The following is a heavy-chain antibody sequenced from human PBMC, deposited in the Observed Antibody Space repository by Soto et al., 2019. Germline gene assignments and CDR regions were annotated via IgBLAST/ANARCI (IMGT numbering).Heavy chain of an antibody. J-gene: IGHJ4*02. V-gene: IGHV1-18*01. CDR2: ISAYNGNT. CDR1: GYTFTSYG. CDR3: ERDLAVGLVDY. D-gene: IGHD6-19*01. Sequence: QVQLVQSGAEVKKPGASVKVSCKASGYTFTSYGIRWVRQAPGQGLEWMGWISAYNGNTNYSQQLQGRVTMTTDTSPSTDYMELRSLRSEDTAVYYCERDLAVGLVDYWGQGTLVTVSS.